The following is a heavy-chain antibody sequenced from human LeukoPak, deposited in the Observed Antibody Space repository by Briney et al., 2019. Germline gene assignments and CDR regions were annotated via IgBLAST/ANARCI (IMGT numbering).Heavy chain of an antibody. CDR3: ASDVLEVSTFDY. V-gene: IGHV3-33*08. J-gene: IGHJ4*02. D-gene: IGHD1-14*01. CDR2: MRFDGSEE. Sequence: GRSLRLSCAASGFTFSSYGMHWVRQAPGKGLHWVAFMRFDGSEEQYADSVKGRFIISRDNSKNTLFLQMNSLRAEDTAVYYCASDVLEVSTFDYWGQGTLVTVSS. CDR1: GFTFSSYG.